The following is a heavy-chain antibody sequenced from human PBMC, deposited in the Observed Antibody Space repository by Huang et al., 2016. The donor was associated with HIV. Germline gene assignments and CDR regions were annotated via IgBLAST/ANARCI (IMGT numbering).Heavy chain of an antibody. Sequence: EVQLVESGGALVQPGGSLKLSCVVSGFDFGKNRMNWVRQAPGKGMEWVSYISGTSSNIYYADSVKGRFTISRDKAKNSVFLQMRSLRAEDTALYYCARTEMEYYYGSSGYYPDYWGQGTQVTVSS. CDR3: ARTEMEYYYGSSGYYPDY. J-gene: IGHJ4*02. V-gene: IGHV3-48*01. CDR1: GFDFGKNR. CDR2: ISGTSSNI. D-gene: IGHD3-22*01.